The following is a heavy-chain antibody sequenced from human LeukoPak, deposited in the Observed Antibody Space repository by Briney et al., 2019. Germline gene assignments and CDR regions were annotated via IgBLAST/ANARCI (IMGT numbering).Heavy chain of an antibody. CDR2: INPNSGGT. CDR3: ARYRGSAGRGAFDF. CDR1: GYTFTGDY. Sequence: ASVRVSCKTSGYTFTGDYLHWVRQAPGQGLEWMGWINPNSGGTNYAQNFQGRVTMTRDTSISTTYMELSSLTSDDAAVYYCARYRGSAGRGAFDFWGQGTMVTVSS. V-gene: IGHV1-2*02. J-gene: IGHJ3*01. D-gene: IGHD6-19*01.